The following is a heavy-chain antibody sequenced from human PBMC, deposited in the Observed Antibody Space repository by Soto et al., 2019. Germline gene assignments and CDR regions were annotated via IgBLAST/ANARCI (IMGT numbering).Heavy chain of an antibody. V-gene: IGHV3-48*01. J-gene: IGHJ6*02. CDR2: ISSSSSTI. Sequence: GSLRLSCAASGFTFSSYSMNWVRQAPGKGLEWVSYISSSSSTINYAESVKGRFTISRDNAKNSLYLQMNSLRAEDTAVYYCGKLRYYYYGMDVWGQGTTVTVSS. CDR3: GKLRYYYYGMDV. CDR1: GFTFSSYS. D-gene: IGHD1-7*01.